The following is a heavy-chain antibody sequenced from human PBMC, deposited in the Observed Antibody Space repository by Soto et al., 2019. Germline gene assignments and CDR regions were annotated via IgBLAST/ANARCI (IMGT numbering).Heavy chain of an antibody. V-gene: IGHV3-7*05. D-gene: IGHD2-2*01. CDR3: AKSLSAIPGDS. CDR1: GFTFSIYW. CDR2: IKQDGSEI. J-gene: IGHJ4*02. Sequence: GGSLRLSCAASGFTFSIYWMSWFRQGPGKGPEWVANIKQDGSEIYYVDSVKGRFTISRDNAKSSLYLQMTSLRAEDTAVYHCAKSLSAIPGDSWGQGTLVTVSS.